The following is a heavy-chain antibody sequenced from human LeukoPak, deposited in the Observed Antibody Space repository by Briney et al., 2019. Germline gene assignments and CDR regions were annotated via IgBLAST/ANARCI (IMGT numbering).Heavy chain of an antibody. CDR1: GGTFSSYA. Sequence: ASVKVSCKASGGTFSSYAISWVRQAPGQGLEWMGGIIPIFGTANYAQKFQGRVTITTDESTSTAYMELSSLRSEDTAVYYCASTFVGYCSGGSCYHITTSWYYFDYWGQGTLVTASS. J-gene: IGHJ4*02. D-gene: IGHD2-15*01. CDR2: IIPIFGTA. CDR3: ASTFVGYCSGGSCYHITTSWYYFDY. V-gene: IGHV1-69*05.